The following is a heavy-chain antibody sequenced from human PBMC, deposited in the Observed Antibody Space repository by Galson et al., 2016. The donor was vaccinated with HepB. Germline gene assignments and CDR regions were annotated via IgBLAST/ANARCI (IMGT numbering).Heavy chain of an antibody. CDR2: ISGRGSST. J-gene: IGHJ4*02. D-gene: IGHD2-15*01. V-gene: IGHV3-23*01. CDR1: GFTFSSYA. CDR3: AKVYCSGANCPAGSYYFDY. Sequence: SLRLSCAGSGFTFSSYAMSWVRQAPGKGLEWVSVISGRGSSTYYADSVKGRFTFSRDNSKNTLFLHMNSLRAEDTAIYYCAKVYCSGANCPAGSYYFDYWGQGTLVTVSS.